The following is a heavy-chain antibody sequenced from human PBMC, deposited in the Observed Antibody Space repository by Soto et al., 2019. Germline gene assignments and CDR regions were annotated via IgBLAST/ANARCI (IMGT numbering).Heavy chain of an antibody. CDR1: GGSISSSSYY. CDR3: ETDSWVASDLLFGY. V-gene: IGHV4-39*02. CDR2: IYYSGRN. Sequence: QLQLQESGPGLVKPSETLSLTCTVSGGSISSSSYYWGWIRQPPGKGLEWIGSIYYSGRNYYNPSLQSRVTISVDTSKNHCSLKLISVTAAHTAVYYCETDSWVASDLLFGYWGQGTLVTVSS. J-gene: IGHJ4*02. D-gene: IGHD6-13*01.